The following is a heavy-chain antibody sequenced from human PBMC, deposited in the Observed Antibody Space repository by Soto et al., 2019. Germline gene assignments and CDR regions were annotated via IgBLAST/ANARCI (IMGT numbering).Heavy chain of an antibody. CDR1: GFTFTTYA. J-gene: IGHJ4*02. CDR3: AKGFIVAATTPEFDY. V-gene: IGHV3-23*01. CDR2: VTDSGGKT. Sequence: SLRLSCAASGFTFTTYAMSWVRQAPGKGLEWVSGVTDSGGKTYYADSVKGRFTISRDNSKNTLYLQMNSLRAEDTAVYYCAKGFIVAATTPEFDYWGQGTLVTVSS. D-gene: IGHD1-26*01.